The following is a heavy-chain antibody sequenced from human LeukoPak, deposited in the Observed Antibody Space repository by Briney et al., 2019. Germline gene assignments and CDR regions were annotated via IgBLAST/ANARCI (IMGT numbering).Heavy chain of an antibody. V-gene: IGHV4-38-2*01. CDR2: IYHSGST. J-gene: IGHJ3*01. CDR3: AKNLTRQAFDV. D-gene: IGHD1-14*01. Sequence: SETLSLTCSVSGHSISSYNYWAWIRQPPGKGLEWIGTIYHSGSTYYNPSLKSRVTLSVDTSKNEFSLNLKSVTAADTAMYYCAKNLTRQAFDVWGHGTMVIVSA. CDR1: GHSISSYNY.